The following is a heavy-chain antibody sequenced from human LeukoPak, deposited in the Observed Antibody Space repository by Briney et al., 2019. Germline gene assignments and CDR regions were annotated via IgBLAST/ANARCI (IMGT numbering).Heavy chain of an antibody. CDR2: IYTSGST. D-gene: IGHD6-19*01. CDR3: ASSGLEYRGGWYGVENWFGH. Sequence: SQTLSPTCTVSGGSISCGSYYWGWIRQPAGRGLEWIVRIYTSGSTNYNPSLKRRVTISIDTSKNQFSLKLSSVTATATAVYYCASSGLEYRGGWYGVENWFGHWGQGTPVT. CDR1: GGSISCGSYY. J-gene: IGHJ5*02. V-gene: IGHV4-61*02.